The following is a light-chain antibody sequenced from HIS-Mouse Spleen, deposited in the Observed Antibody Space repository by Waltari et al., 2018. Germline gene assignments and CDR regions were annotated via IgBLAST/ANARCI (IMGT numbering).Light chain of an antibody. J-gene: IGKJ1*01. Sequence: DIQMIQSPSSLYASVGDRVTITCRASQSIRSYLHWYQQKPGKAPKLLIYAASSLQSGVPSRFSGSGSGTDFTLTISSLQPEDFATYYCQQSYSTPPWTFGQGTKVEIK. V-gene: IGKV1-39*01. CDR2: AAS. CDR1: QSIRSY. CDR3: QQSYSTPPWT.